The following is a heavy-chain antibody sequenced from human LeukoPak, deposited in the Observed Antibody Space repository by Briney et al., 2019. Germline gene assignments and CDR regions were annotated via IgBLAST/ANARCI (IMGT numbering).Heavy chain of an antibody. CDR3: ARGQDLTIAAPYRD. CDR1: GGTFSSYA. CDR2: IIPIFGTA. D-gene: IGHD6-6*01. V-gene: IGHV1-69*13. Sequence: AASVKVSCKASGGTFSSYAISWVRQAPGQGLEWMGGIIPIFGTANYAQKFQGRVTITADESTSTAYMELSSLRSEDTAVYYCARGQDLTIAAPYRDWGQGTLVTVSS. J-gene: IGHJ4*02.